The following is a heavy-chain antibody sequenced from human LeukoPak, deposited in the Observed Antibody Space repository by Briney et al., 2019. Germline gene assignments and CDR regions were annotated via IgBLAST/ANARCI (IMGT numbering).Heavy chain of an antibody. V-gene: IGHV1-69*13. Sequence: SVKVSCKASGVIFSSYAISWVRQAPGQGLEWMGGIIPIFGTANYAQKFQGRVTITADASTSTAYMELSSLRSEDTAVYYCAIEYSSSNYYYYYYMDVWGKGTTVTVSS. CDR2: IIPIFGTA. D-gene: IGHD6-6*01. CDR3: AIEYSSSNYYYYYYMDV. CDR1: GVIFSSYA. J-gene: IGHJ6*03.